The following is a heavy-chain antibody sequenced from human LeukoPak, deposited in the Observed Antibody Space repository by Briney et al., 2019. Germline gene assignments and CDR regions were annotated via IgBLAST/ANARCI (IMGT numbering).Heavy chain of an antibody. D-gene: IGHD3-22*01. J-gene: IGHJ4*02. V-gene: IGHV4-4*07. CDR3: ARDRSYDTRIVDF. Sequence: SETLSLTCTVSGGSISSYYWSRMRQPAGKGLEWIGRIYTSGNTNYTPSLKSRVTMSVDTSKNQFSLKLSSVTAADTAVYYCARDRSYDTRIVDFWGQGTLVTVSS. CDR2: IYTSGNT. CDR1: GGSISSYY.